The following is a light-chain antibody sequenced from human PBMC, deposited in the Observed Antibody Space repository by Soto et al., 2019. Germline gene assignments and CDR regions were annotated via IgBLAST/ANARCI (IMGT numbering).Light chain of an antibody. Sequence: QSALTQPASVSGAPGQSITISCTGTSRDVGGYHYVSWYQQHPRKAPKLMIDEVSYRPSGISNRFSGSKSGNTASLTISGLPAEDEADYYCSSYTSRCTYVFGTGTKVTVL. J-gene: IGLJ1*01. CDR3: SSYTSRCTYV. CDR1: SRDVGGYHY. CDR2: EVS. V-gene: IGLV2-14*01.